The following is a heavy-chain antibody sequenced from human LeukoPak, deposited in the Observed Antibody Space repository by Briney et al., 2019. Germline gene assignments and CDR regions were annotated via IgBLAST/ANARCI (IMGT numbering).Heavy chain of an antibody. CDR2: INHSGST. CDR3: ARDRITGGYYFDY. V-gene: IGHV4-30-2*01. Sequence: SETLSLTCAVSGGSISSGGYSWSWIRQPPGKGLEWIGYINHSGSTNYNPSLKSRVTISVDTSKNQFSLKLSSVTAADTAVYYCARDRITGGYYFDYWGQGTLVTVSS. J-gene: IGHJ4*02. D-gene: IGHD1-14*01. CDR1: GGSISSGGYS.